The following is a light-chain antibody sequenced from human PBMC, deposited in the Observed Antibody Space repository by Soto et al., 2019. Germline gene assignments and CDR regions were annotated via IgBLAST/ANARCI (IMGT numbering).Light chain of an antibody. CDR2: DAS. V-gene: IGKV3D-15*01. CDR1: QSVTTN. CDR3: HYYDKWPPGT. Sequence: EIVMMQSPATRSLSPGERVTLACRASQSVSQSVTTNLAWYQQKPGQAPRLLIFDASARAVDIPGRFSGSKSGTEFTLTISSLQPEDFAVYYCHYYDKWPPGTFGQGTKVDIK. J-gene: IGKJ1*01.